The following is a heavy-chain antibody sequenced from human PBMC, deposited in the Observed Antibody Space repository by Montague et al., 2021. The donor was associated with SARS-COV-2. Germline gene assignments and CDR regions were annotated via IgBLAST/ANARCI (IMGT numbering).Heavy chain of an antibody. V-gene: IGHV3-9*01. Sequence: SLRLSCAASGFTFDDYAMHWVRQAPGKGLEWVSGISWNSGSIGYADSGKGRFTISRDNAKNSLYLQMNSLRAEDTALYYCTKDMGPYGSGPYGMDVWGQGTTVTVSS. CDR1: GFTFDDYA. CDR3: TKDMGPYGSGPYGMDV. CDR2: ISWNSGSI. J-gene: IGHJ6*02. D-gene: IGHD3-10*01.